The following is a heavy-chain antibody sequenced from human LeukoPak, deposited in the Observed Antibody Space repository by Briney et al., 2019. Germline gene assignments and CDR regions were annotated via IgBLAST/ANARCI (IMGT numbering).Heavy chain of an antibody. V-gene: IGHV3-7*01. CDR3: ARVLKMRYDSSYYFDY. J-gene: IGHJ4*02. D-gene: IGHD3-22*01. Sequence: PGGSLRLSCAASGFTFSSYWMSWVRQAPRKGLEWVANIKQDGSEKYYVDSVKGRFTISRDNAKNSLYLQMNSLRAEDTAVYYCARVLKMRYDSSYYFDYWGQGTLVTVSS. CDR2: IKQDGSEK. CDR1: GFTFSSYW.